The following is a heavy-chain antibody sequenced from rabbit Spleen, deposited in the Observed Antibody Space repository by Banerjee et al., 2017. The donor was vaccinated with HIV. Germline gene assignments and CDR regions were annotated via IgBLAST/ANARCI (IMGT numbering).Heavy chain of an antibody. CDR3: ARDSGTSFSTYGMDL. D-gene: IGHD8-1*01. CDR2: IYAGSGSA. V-gene: IGHV1S45*01. Sequence: QEQLVESGGGLVRPEGSLKLSCKASGFSFSSGYDMCWVRQAPGKGPEWIACIYAGSGSAYYATWAKGRFTISKTSSTTVTLQMTSLTAADTATYFCARDSGTSFSTYGMDLWGPGTLVTVS. CDR1: GFSFSSGYD. J-gene: IGHJ6*01.